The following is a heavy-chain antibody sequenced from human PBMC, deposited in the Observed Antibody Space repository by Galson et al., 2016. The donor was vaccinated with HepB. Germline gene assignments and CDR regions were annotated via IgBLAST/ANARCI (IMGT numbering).Heavy chain of an antibody. V-gene: IGHV3-74*01. CDR3: ARSKGYYYYAMDV. CDR2: INGDGSST. J-gene: IGHJ6*02. Sequence: SLRLSCAASGFTSSSYWMNWFRQAPGKEMVWVSRINGDGSSTTYADSVKGRFTISRDNSKNTLYLQMNSLRPEDTAVHYCARSKGYYYYAMDVWGQGTTVTVSS. CDR1: GFTSSSYW.